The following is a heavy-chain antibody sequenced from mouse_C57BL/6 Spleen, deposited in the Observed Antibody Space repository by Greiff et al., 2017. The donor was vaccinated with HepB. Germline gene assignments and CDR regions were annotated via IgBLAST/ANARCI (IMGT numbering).Heavy chain of an antibody. Sequence: VQLKESGPGLVKPSQSLSLTCSVTGYSITSGYYWNWIRQFPGNKLEWMGYISYDGSNNYNPSLKNRISITRDTSKNQFFLKLNSVTTEDTATYYCARGGELYYDYDGFAYWGQGTLVTVSA. CDR3: ARGGELYYDYDGFAY. D-gene: IGHD2-4*01. J-gene: IGHJ3*01. CDR1: GYSITSGYY. V-gene: IGHV3-6*01. CDR2: ISYDGSN.